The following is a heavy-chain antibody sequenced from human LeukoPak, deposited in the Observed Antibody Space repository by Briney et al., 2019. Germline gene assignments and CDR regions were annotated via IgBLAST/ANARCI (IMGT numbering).Heavy chain of an antibody. Sequence: PSETLSLTCTVSGGSIISNPYYWGWIRQPPGKGLEWIGNIDYRGRTFYNPSLQSRVTISVDTSKNQFSLKLTSVVAADVAVYYCARRLLIAAKGFDPWGQGTLVTVSS. CDR1: GGSIISNPYY. CDR2: IDYRGRT. D-gene: IGHD6-13*01. CDR3: ARRLLIAAKGFDP. V-gene: IGHV4-39*01. J-gene: IGHJ5*02.